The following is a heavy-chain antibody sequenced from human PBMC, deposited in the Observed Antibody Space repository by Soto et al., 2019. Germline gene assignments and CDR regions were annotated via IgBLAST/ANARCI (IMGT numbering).Heavy chain of an antibody. CDR2: INPNSGNT. V-gene: IGHV1-8*01. CDR3: ARGIMYGDYSGWFDP. J-gene: IGHJ5*02. D-gene: IGHD4-17*01. Sequence: QVQLVQSGAEVKKPGASVKVSCKASGYIFTNYVINWVRQATGQGLEYLGWINPNSGNTGYVQKFQGRVTRTRNTSINTAYMELNSLRSEDTAVYYCARGIMYGDYSGWFDPWGQGTLVTVSS. CDR1: GYIFTNYV.